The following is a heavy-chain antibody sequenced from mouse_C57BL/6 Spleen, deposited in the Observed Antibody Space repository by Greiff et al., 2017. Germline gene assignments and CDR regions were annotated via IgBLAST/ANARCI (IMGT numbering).Heavy chain of an antibody. CDR2: IWSGGST. J-gene: IGHJ1*03. CDR1: GFSLTSYG. Sequence: VKLMESGPGLVQPSQSLSITCTVSGFSLTSYGVHWVRQPPGKGLEWLGVIWSGGSTDYNAAFISRLSISKDNSKSQVFFKMNSLQADDTAIYYCAKEGLLLYFDVWGTGTTVTVSS. V-gene: IGHV2-4*01. CDR3: AKEGLLLYFDV. D-gene: IGHD2-3*01.